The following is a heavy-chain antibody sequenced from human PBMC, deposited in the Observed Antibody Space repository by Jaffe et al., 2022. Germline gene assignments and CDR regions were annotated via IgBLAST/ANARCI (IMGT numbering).Heavy chain of an antibody. V-gene: IGHV3-23*01. CDR2: ISGSGGST. D-gene: IGHD2-2*01. J-gene: IGHJ2*01. CDR3: AKDVYCSSTSCYLLDDWYFDL. CDR1: GFTFSSYA. Sequence: EVQLLESGGGLVQPGGSLRLSCAASGFTFSSYAMSWVRQAPGKGLEWVSAISGSGGSTYYADSVKGRFTISRDNSKNTLYLQMNSLRAEDTAVYYCAKDVYCSSTSCYLLDDWYFDLWGRGTLVTVSS.